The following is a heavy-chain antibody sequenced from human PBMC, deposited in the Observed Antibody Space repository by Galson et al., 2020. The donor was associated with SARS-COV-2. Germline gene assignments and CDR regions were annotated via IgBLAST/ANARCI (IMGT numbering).Heavy chain of an antibody. CDR2: ITYDGRNT. CDR1: GFTFSSYA. V-gene: IGHV3-30*04. J-gene: IGHJ4*02. Sequence: QLGESLKISCAASGFTFSSYAMHWVRQAPGKGLEWVALITYDGRNTHYLDSVKGRFTISRDNSKDTLYLQMNSLRADDTAVYYCADYGSGRPLFDHWGQGSLVTVSS. CDR3: ADYGSGRPLFDH. D-gene: IGHD3-10*01.